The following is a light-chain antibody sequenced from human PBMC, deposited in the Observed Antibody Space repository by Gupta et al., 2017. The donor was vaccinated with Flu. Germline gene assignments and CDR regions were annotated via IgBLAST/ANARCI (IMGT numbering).Light chain of an antibody. Sequence: QPVLTQPPSASGTPGQSVTLYCSVSSSNLGSNTVNWYQQLPGTAPKLLIYRNNLRPSGVPDRFSGSKSGTSASLAISGLQSEDEADYYCAAWDDSLSGLVFGTGTKVTVL. J-gene: IGLJ1*01. CDR2: RNN. CDR3: AAWDDSLSGLV. V-gene: IGLV1-44*01. CDR1: SSNLGSNT.